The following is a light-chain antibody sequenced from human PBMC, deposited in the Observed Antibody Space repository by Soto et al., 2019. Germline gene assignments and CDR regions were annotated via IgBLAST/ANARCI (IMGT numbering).Light chain of an antibody. CDR1: SSNIGSNY. V-gene: IGLV1-47*01. J-gene: IGLJ2*01. Sequence: QSVLTQPPSASGTPGQRVTISCSGSSSNIGSNYVYWYQQFPGSAPKLLIYRNDQRPSGVPDRFSGSKSGTSASLAISGPRSEDEADYYCAAWHDSLSAVVFGGGTKLTVL. CDR2: RND. CDR3: AAWHDSLSAVV.